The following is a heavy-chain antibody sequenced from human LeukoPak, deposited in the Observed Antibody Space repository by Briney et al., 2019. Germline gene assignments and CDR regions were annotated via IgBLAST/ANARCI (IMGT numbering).Heavy chain of an antibody. V-gene: IGHV3-30-3*01. CDR3: ARLGAESTFDY. CDR2: ISYDGSNK. J-gene: IGHJ4*02. Sequence: GRSLRLSCAASGFTFSSYAMHWVRQAPGKGLEWVAVISYDGSNKYYADSAKGRFTISRDNSKNTLYLQMNSLRAEDTAVYYCARLGAESTFDYWGQGTLVTVSS. CDR1: GFTFSSYA.